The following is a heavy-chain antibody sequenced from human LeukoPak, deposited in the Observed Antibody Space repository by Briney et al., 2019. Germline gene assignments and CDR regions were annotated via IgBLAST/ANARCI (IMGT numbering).Heavy chain of an antibody. CDR1: GYSFISYG. D-gene: IGHD3-10*01. V-gene: IGHV1-18*01. Sequence: GASVKASCKASGYSFISYGISWVRQAPGQGLEWMGWISTYNGNTNFAQKVQGRVTMTTDTSTSTAYMELRSLRSDDTAVYYCARDLHSSILLWLRVTPEPNWFDPWGQGTLVTVSS. J-gene: IGHJ5*02. CDR3: ARDLHSSILLWLRVTPEPNWFDP. CDR2: ISTYNGNT.